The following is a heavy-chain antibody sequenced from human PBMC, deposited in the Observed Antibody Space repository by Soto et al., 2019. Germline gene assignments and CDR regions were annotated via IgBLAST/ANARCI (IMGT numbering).Heavy chain of an antibody. D-gene: IGHD6-13*01. CDR3: ARGFSAGKGSPPGF. V-gene: IGHV3-23*01. CDR2: ISGSGGST. J-gene: IGHJ4*02. CDR1: GFTFSSFA. Sequence: PGGSLRLSCAASGFTFSSFAMSWVRQAPGKGLDWVSAISGSGGSTYSADSVKGRFTVSRDNSKNTLYLQMSSLRAEDTAVYYCARGFSAGKGSPPGFRGQGSLVTVSS.